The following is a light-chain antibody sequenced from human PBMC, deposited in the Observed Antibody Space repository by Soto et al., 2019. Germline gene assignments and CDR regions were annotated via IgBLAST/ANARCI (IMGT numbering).Light chain of an antibody. CDR3: QQYSEWPPT. J-gene: IGKJ1*01. CDR1: QSVYSN. Sequence: EIVMTQSPATLSVSPGERVTLSCRASQSVYSNLAWYQQKPGQAPRLLIHGASTRATGIPDWFSGSGSGAEFTLTISSLQSEDFAVYSCQQYSEWPPTFGQGTKVEIK. CDR2: GAS. V-gene: IGKV3D-15*01.